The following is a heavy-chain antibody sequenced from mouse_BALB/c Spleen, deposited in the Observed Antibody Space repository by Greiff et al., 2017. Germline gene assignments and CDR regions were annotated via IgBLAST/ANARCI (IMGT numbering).Heavy chain of an antibody. CDR3: TREGDSSGPLYAMDY. D-gene: IGHD3-2*01. Sequence: VQLQQSGTVLARPGASVKMSCKASGYTFTSYWMHWVKQRPGQGLEWIGAIYPGNSDTSYNQKFKGKAKLTAVTSTSTAYMELSSLTNEDSAVYYCTREGDSSGPLYAMDYWGQGTSVTVSS. CDR1: GYTFTSYW. V-gene: IGHV1-5*01. CDR2: IYPGNSDT. J-gene: IGHJ4*01.